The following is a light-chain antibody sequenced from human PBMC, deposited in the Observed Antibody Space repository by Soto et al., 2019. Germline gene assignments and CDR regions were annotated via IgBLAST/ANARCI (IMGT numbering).Light chain of an antibody. CDR1: RSDVGRYNY. CDR2: DVY. Sequence: QSALTQPRSVSGSPGQSVSISCSGTRSDVGRYNYVSWYQQHPGKAPKLLIFDVYKWPSGVPDRFSGSKSGNTASLTISGLQAEDEADYYCCSYAGSFTYVIGSGTKVTVL. CDR3: CSYAGSFTYV. J-gene: IGLJ1*01. V-gene: IGLV2-11*01.